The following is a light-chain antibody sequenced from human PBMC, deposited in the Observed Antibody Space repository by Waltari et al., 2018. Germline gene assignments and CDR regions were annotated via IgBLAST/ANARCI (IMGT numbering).Light chain of an antibody. J-gene: IGKJ2*01. CDR1: QSVSNR. CDR3: QQYNYWPGT. Sequence: EIVMTQSPATLSVSPGERVTLSCRASQSVSNRLAWYQQRPGQGPRLLIYDASTRATGVPARFSVSGSGTEFTLTISSMQSEDFAVYYCQQYNYWPGTFGQGTKVEIK. V-gene: IGKV3-15*01. CDR2: DAS.